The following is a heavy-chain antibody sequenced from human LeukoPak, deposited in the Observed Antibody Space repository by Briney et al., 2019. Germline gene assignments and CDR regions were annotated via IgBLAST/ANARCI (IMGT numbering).Heavy chain of an antibody. CDR2: INHSGST. D-gene: IGHD3-3*01. J-gene: IGHJ4*02. CDR1: GGSFSGYY. V-gene: IGHV4-34*01. Sequence: SETLSLTCAVYGGSFSGYYWSWIRQPPGKGLEWIGEINHSGSTNYNPSLKSRVTISVDTSKNQFSLKLSSVTAADTAVYYCARVRGLDFWSGYYAHRGQGTLVTVSS. CDR3: ARVRGLDFWSGYYAH.